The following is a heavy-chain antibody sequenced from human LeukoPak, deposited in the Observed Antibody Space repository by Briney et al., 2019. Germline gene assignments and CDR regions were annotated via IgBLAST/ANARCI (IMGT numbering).Heavy chain of an antibody. Sequence: PGESLTISCKSSGYIFTSYWIGWVRQMPGKGLEWMGIIYPGDSDTRYSPSFQGQVTISADKSISTAYLQWSSLKASDTAMYYCARHTEDYGDYYFDYWGQGTLVTVSS. CDR2: IYPGDSDT. J-gene: IGHJ4*02. D-gene: IGHD4-17*01. V-gene: IGHV5-51*01. CDR3: ARHTEDYGDYYFDY. CDR1: GYIFTSYW.